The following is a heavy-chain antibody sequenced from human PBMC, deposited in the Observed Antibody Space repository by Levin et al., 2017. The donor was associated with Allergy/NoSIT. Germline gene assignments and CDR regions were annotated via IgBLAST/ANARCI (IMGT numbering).Heavy chain of an antibody. CDR2: IKQDGSEK. CDR3: ARLSSSSWYPFDY. D-gene: IGHD6-13*01. J-gene: IGHJ4*02. Sequence: GGSLRLSCAASGFTFSTYWMSWVRQAPGKGLEWVANIKQDGSEKYYVDSVKGRFTISRDNAKNSLYLQMNSLRAEDTAVYYCARLSSSSWYPFDYWGQGTLVTVSS. V-gene: IGHV3-7*01. CDR1: GFTFSTYW.